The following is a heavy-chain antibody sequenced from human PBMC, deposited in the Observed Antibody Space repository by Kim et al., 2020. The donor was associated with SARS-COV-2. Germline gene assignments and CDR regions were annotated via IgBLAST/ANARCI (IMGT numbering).Heavy chain of an antibody. CDR1: GYTFTSYG. CDR3: AREGGYCSGGSCRNWFDP. CDR2: ISAYNGNT. Sequence: ASVKVSCKASGYTFTSYGIIWVRQAPGQGLEWMGWISAYNGNTNYAQKLQGRVTMTTDTSTSTAYMELRSLRSDDTAVYYCAREGGYCSGGSCRNWFDPWGQGTLVTVSS. D-gene: IGHD2-15*01. J-gene: IGHJ5*02. V-gene: IGHV1-18*01.